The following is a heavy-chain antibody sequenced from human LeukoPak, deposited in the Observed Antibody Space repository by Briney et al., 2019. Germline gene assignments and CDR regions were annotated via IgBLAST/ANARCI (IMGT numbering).Heavy chain of an antibody. V-gene: IGHV1-69*13. CDR1: GGSFSRYA. J-gene: IGHJ6*02. Sequence: GASVKVSCKASGGSFSRYAISWVRQAPGQGLEWMGGIIPIFGTANYAQKFQGRVTITADESTSTAYMELSSLRSEDTAVYYCARDREVVTGYGMDVWGQGTTVTVSS. CDR2: IIPIFGTA. D-gene: IGHD2-21*02. CDR3: ARDREVVTGYGMDV.